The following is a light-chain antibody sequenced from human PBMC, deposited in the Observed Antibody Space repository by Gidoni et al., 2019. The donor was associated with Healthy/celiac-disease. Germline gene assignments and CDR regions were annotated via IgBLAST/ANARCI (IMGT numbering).Light chain of an antibody. CDR3: QQRSNWRAT. J-gene: IGKJ1*01. CDR1: QSVSTY. V-gene: IGKV3-11*01. CDR2: DAS. Sequence: EIVLTQSPATLSLSPGDRATLSCRASQSVSTYVAWYQQKPGQAPRLLIYDASNRATGIPARFSGSGSGTDFTLTISSLEPEDFAVYYCQQRSNWRATFGQGTKVEIK.